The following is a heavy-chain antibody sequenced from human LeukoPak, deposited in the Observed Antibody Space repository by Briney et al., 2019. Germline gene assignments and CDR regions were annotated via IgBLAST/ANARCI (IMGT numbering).Heavy chain of an antibody. CDR2: ISYDGSNK. V-gene: IGHV3-30*04. CDR1: AFTFSSYA. Sequence: AGSLTLSCAASAFTFSSYAMHWDRPAPGKGLEWVAVISYDGSNKYYADSVKGRFTISRDNSKNTLYLQMNSLRAEDTAVYYCAREEVAVAGRTQEYFQHWGQGTLVTVSS. CDR3: AREEVAVAGRTQEYFQH. J-gene: IGHJ1*01. D-gene: IGHD6-19*01.